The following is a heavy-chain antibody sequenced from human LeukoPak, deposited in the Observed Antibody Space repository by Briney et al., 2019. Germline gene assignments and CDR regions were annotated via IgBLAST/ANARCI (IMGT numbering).Heavy chain of an antibody. CDR1: GFTFSTYG. CDR3: ARVTSPYYFDS. J-gene: IGHJ4*02. V-gene: IGHV3-21*01. CDR2: ISSGGTYL. D-gene: IGHD2-2*01. Sequence: PGGSLRLSCAASGFTFSTYGMSWVRQAPGKGLEWVSSISSGGTYLNYADSVKGRFTISRDNAKNSLYLQMNSLRAEDTAVYYCARVTSPYYFDSWGQGTLVTVSS.